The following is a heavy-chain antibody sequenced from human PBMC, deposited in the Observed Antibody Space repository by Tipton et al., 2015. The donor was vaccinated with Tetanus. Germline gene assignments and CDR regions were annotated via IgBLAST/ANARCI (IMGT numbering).Heavy chain of an antibody. D-gene: IGHD6-25*01. Sequence: SLRLSCAASGFTFNTYNMNWVRQAPGKGLEWVSYISTSSTTIFYADSVRGRFTISRDNAKNSLYLQMNSLRAEDTAVYYCASGSALDYWGQGILVTVSS. CDR1: GFTFNTYN. V-gene: IGHV3-48*01. CDR2: ISTSSTTI. CDR3: ASGSALDY. J-gene: IGHJ4*02.